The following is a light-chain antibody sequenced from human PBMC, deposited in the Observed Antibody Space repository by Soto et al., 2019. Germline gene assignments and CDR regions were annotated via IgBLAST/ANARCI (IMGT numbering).Light chain of an antibody. CDR3: QVWDSGSDQVV. J-gene: IGLJ2*01. Sequence: SYELTQPPSASVAPGQTASIACGGDNIGSKNVHWYQQKPGQAPVLVVFENTDRPSGIPERFSGSISKNTATLIIDRVAAGDEADYYCQVWDSGSDQVVFGGGTKLTVL. CDR2: ENT. V-gene: IGLV3-21*02. CDR1: NIGSKN.